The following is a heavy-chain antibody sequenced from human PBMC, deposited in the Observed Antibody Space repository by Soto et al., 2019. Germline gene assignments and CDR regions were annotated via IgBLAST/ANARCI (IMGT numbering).Heavy chain of an antibody. CDR2: IWYDGSNK. D-gene: IGHD4-17*01. J-gene: IGHJ4*02. V-gene: IGHV3-33*01. CDR3: ARGFLYGDALLRGLGYFDY. CDR1: GFTFSSYG. Sequence: QVQLVESGGGVVQPGRSLRLSCAASGFTFSSYGMHWVRQAPGKGLEWVAVIWYDGSNKYYADSVKGRFTISRDNSKNTLYLQMNSLRAEDTAVYYCARGFLYGDALLRGLGYFDYWGQGTLVTVSS.